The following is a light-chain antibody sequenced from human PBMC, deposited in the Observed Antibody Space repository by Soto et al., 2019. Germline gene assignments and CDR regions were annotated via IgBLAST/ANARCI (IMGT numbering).Light chain of an antibody. CDR2: DAS. CDR3: QQYDNSPLT. Sequence: DIQMTQSPSSLSASVGDRVTITCPASQGISMILNWYQQKPGKAPKLLIFDASDFETGVPSRFSGHRSWTDFSFTISSLQSESIPLYYCQQYDNSPLTFGGWTKV. V-gene: IGKV1-33*01. J-gene: IGKJ4*01. CDR1: QGISMI.